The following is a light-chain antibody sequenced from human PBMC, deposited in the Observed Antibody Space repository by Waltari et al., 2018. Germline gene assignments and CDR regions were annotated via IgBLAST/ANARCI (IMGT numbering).Light chain of an antibody. V-gene: IGKV3-11*01. CDR1: QTVSSY. Sequence: EIVLTQSPATLSLSPGERATLSCRASQTVSSYLAWYQQKPGQAPRLLIFDASRRATGIPARFSGSGSGTDFTLTISSLEPEDFATYYCQQTYSTPFTFGPGTKVDIK. J-gene: IGKJ3*01. CDR3: QQTYSTPFT. CDR2: DAS.